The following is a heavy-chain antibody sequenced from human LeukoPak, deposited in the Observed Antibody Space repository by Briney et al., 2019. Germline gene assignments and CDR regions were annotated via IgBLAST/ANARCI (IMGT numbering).Heavy chain of an antibody. CDR2: IYYSGST. D-gene: IGHD3-10*01. V-gene: IGHV4-59*01. Sequence: SETLSLTCTVSGGSISSYYWSWIRQPPGKGLEWIGYIYYSGSTNYNPSLKSRVTISVDTSKNQFSLKLSSVTAADTAVYYCARGLYGSGSYRWFDPWGQGTLVTVSP. CDR1: GGSISSYY. CDR3: ARGLYGSGSYRWFDP. J-gene: IGHJ5*02.